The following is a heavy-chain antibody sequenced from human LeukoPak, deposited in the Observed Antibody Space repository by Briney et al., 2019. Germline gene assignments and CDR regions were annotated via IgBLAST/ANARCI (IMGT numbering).Heavy chain of an antibody. J-gene: IGHJ4*01. CDR3: ARVTSNIVGVPATASTDD. V-gene: IGHV3-30*02. D-gene: IGHD2-2*01. CDR2: LLHGGSNK. CDR1: GFTFCSYG. Sequence: PAGYLRLSCAASGFTFCSYGMHWVPQAHGKGLVGVAFLLHGGSNKYYEDSVKGRFTISRDNCKTTLYPKMNSLRAEDTAVYACARVTSNIVGVPATASTDDGGQASLVTVSS.